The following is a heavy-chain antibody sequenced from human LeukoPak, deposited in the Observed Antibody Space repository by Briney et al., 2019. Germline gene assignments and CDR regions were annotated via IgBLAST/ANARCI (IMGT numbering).Heavy chain of an antibody. CDR3: ARALGYCSGGSCYQPDY. CDR1: GGSISSGSYY. D-gene: IGHD2-15*01. V-gene: IGHV4-61*02. CDR2: IYTSGSI. J-gene: IGHJ4*02. Sequence: PSETLSLTCTVSGGSISSGSYYWSWIRQPAGKGLEWIGRIYTSGSINYNPSLGSRVTISIDTSKNQFSLKLTSVTAADTAVYHCARALGYCSGGSCYQPDYWGQGILVTVSS.